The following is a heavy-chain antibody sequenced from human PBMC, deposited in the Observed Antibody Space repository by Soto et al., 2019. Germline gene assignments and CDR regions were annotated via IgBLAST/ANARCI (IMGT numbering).Heavy chain of an antibody. Sequence: SETLSLTCTVSGGSISSYYGSWIRQSPGKGLEWIGNIYYSGSTNYSSSLKSRVTISVDTSKNQFSLKLRSVTAADTAVYYCARANYFDIWGQGTMVTVSS. CDR3: ARANYFDI. V-gene: IGHV4-59*01. CDR2: IYYSGST. CDR1: GGSISSYY. D-gene: IGHD2-8*01. J-gene: IGHJ3*02.